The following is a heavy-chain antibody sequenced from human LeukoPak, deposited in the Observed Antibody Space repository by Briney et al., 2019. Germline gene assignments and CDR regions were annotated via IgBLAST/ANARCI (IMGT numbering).Heavy chain of an antibody. CDR2: IYSGGST. J-gene: IGHJ1*01. D-gene: IGHD2-15*01. CDR1: GFSVGNNY. Sequence: GGSLRLSCAASGFSVGNNYMSWVRQAPGKGLEWVSVIYSGGSTFYADSVKGRFTISRDNSKNTLYLQMNSLRAEDTAVYYCASDSYSPEYFQHWGQGTLVTVSS. CDR3: ASDSYSPEYFQH. V-gene: IGHV3-66*01.